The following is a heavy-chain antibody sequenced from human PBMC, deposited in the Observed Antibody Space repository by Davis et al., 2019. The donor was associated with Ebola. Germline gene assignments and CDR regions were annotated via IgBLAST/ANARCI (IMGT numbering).Heavy chain of an antibody. D-gene: IGHD3-10*01. Sequence: SVKVSCKASGGTFSSYAISWVRQALGQGLEWMGGIIPIFGTANYAQKFQGRVTITADESTSTAYMELSSLRSEDTAVYYCARMVQGVIDYYYGMDVWGQGTTVTVSS. CDR1: GGTFSSYA. CDR3: ARMVQGVIDYYYGMDV. J-gene: IGHJ6*02. CDR2: IIPIFGTA. V-gene: IGHV1-69*13.